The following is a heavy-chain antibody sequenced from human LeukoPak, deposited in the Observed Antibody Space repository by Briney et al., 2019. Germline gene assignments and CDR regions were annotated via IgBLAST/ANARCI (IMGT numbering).Heavy chain of an antibody. CDR2: ISYDGCNK. CDR3: AKYGQWLTYYFDC. V-gene: IGHV3-30*18. J-gene: IGHJ4*02. Sequence: GGGLRVSCVGCGLIFRSYGLHGLGQAAGKGLEGVAVISYDGCNKYFADSVKGRFTISRDNSKNTLYLQMNSLRAEDTALYYCAKYGQWLTYYFDCWGQGTLVTVSS. D-gene: IGHD6-19*01. CDR1: GLIFRSYG.